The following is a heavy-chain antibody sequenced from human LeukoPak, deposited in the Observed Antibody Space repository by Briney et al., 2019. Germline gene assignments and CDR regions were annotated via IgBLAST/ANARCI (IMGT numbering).Heavy chain of an antibody. D-gene: IGHD5-12*01. Sequence: GASVKVSCKASGYTFTGYYMHWVRQAPGQGLEWMGWIGAYNGNTNYAQKLQGRVTMTTDTSTSTAYMELRSLRSDDTAVYYCARAGGYSDLYYYYGMDVWGQGTTVTVSS. CDR3: ARAGGYSDLYYYYGMDV. CDR2: IGAYNGNT. V-gene: IGHV1-18*04. CDR1: GYTFTGYY. J-gene: IGHJ6*02.